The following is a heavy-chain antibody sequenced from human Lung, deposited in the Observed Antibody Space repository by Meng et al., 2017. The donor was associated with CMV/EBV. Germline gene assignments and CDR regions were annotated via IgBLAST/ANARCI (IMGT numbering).Heavy chain of an antibody. D-gene: IGHD2-21*01. CDR1: GFRFSTYS. Sequence: GGSLRLXCAASGFRFSTYSMSWVRQAPGKGLEWLASINRDGSEKDYVDSVKGRFTISRDNAKNSLYLVMNSLRAEDTAVYYCASLFCGPTTCYYFVWWGQGXLVTVSS. CDR2: INRDGSEK. CDR3: ASLFCGPTTCYYFVW. V-gene: IGHV3-7*01. J-gene: IGHJ4*02.